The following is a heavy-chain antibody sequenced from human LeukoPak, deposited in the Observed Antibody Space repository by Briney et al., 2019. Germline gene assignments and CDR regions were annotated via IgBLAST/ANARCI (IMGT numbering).Heavy chain of an antibody. CDR2: ISAYNGNT. V-gene: IGHV1-18*01. D-gene: IGHD5-18*01. CDR1: DYTFTSYG. J-gene: IGHJ4*02. Sequence: ASVKVSCKASDYTFTSYGISWVRQAPGQGLEWVGWISAYNGNTNYAQKFQGRVTMTRDTSSSTAYMELSRLRSDDTAMYYCAKDQGRGYTYDLYYFDYWGQGTLVTVSS. CDR3: AKDQGRGYTYDLYYFDY.